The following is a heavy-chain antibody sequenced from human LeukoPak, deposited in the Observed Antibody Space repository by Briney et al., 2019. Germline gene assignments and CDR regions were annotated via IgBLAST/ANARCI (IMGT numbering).Heavy chain of an antibody. J-gene: IGHJ4*02. V-gene: IGHV3-48*04. D-gene: IGHD3-22*01. Sequence: GGSLRLSCAASGYTFSGYSMNWVRQAPGKGLEWISYISSTSGTIYYADSVKGRFTISRDNAKNSLYLQMNSLRAEDTAVYYCARDGYYYDSSGYFFDYWGQGTLVTVSS. CDR2: ISSTSGTI. CDR1: GYTFSGYS. CDR3: ARDGYYYDSSGYFFDY.